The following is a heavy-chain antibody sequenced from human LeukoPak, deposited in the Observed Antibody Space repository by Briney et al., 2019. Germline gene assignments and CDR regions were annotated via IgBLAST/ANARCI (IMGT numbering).Heavy chain of an antibody. V-gene: IGHV4-39*01. D-gene: IGHD2-21*01. CDR1: GGSISSTSFY. CDR3: TGDSGVVNDYYFHY. CDR2: IYYSGNT. J-gene: IGHJ4*02. Sequence: KPSETLSPTCTVSGGSISSTSFYWSWVRQPPGKGLEWIGSIYYSGNTYYNPSLKGRLTVSVDTSKNQLSLTLTSVTAADTAVYYCTGDSGVVNDYYFHYWGPGTLVSVSS.